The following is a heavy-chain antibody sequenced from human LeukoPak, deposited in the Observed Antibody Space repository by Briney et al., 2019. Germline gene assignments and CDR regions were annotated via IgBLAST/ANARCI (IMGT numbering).Heavy chain of an antibody. V-gene: IGHV1-3*01. Sequence: ASVKVSCKASGYTLTSYAMHWVRQAPGQRLEWMGWINAGNGNTKYSQKFQGRVTITRDTSASTAYMELSSLRSEDTAVYYCARDVEDGGSWFYYYYYGMDVWGQGTTVTVSS. J-gene: IGHJ6*02. CDR1: GYTLTSYA. CDR2: INAGNGNT. CDR3: ARDVEDGGSWFYYYYYGMDV. D-gene: IGHD6-13*01.